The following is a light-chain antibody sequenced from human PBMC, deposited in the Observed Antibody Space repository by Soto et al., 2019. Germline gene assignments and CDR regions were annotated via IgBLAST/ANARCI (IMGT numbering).Light chain of an antibody. CDR2: DVS. CDR3: SSYTTSNTQV. Sequence: QSALTQPASVSGSPGQSITISCTGTSCDVGTYNYVSWYQHRPGKAPKLMIYDVSYRPSGVSNRFSGSKSANTASLTISGLQAEDEADYYCSSYTTSNTQVFGGGTKLTVL. CDR1: SCDVGTYNY. V-gene: IGLV2-14*01. J-gene: IGLJ3*02.